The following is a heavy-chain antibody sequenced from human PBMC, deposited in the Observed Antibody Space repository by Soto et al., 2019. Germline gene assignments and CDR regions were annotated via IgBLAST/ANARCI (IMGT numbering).Heavy chain of an antibody. CDR3: ARDSTAMGWSAFYYYYYGMDV. CDR2: IKQDGSEK. CDR1: GFTFSSYW. J-gene: IGHJ6*02. Sequence: GGSLRLSCAASGFTFSSYWMSWARQAPGKGLEWVANIKQDGSEKYYVDSVKGRFTISRDNAKNSLYLQMNSLRAEDTAVYYCARDSTAMGWSAFYYYYYGMDVWGQGTTVTVSS. V-gene: IGHV3-7*03. D-gene: IGHD5-18*01.